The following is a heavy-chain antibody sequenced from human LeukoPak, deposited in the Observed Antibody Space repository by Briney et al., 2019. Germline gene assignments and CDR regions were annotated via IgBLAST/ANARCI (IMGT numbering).Heavy chain of an antibody. CDR2: IRSKTYGGTT. V-gene: IGHV3-49*04. Sequence: GGSLRLSCTASGFPFGDFAMSWVRQAPGKGLEWIGFIRSKTYGGTTEYAASVKGRFTISRDDSKSIAYLQMNSLKTEDTALYYCTRAPGGSPDYWGQGTLVTVCS. D-gene: IGHD1-26*01. CDR3: TRAPGGSPDY. CDR1: GFPFGDFA. J-gene: IGHJ4*02.